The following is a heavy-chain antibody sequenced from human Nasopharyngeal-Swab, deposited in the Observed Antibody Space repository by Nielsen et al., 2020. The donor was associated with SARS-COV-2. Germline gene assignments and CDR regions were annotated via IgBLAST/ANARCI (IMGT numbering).Heavy chain of an antibody. Sequence: SETLSLTCTVSGFSISSGYYWGWIRQPPGKGLGWTGSIYHSGSTYYDPSLKSRVTISVATSKNQFSLKLSTVIAADTAVYYCARTEVGANLFDYWGQGTLVTVSS. V-gene: IGHV4-38-2*02. D-gene: IGHD1-26*01. J-gene: IGHJ4*02. CDR2: IYHSGST. CDR3: ARTEVGANLFDY. CDR1: GFSISSGYY.